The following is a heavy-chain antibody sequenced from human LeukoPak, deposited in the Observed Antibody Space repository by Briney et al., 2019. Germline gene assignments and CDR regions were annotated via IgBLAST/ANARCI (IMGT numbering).Heavy chain of an antibody. D-gene: IGHD2-21*02. V-gene: IGHV4-30-4*01. Sequence: SQTLSLACNVSGGSISSGDKYWSWIRQPPGKGLEWIGYIYYSGSTYYNPSLKSRLTISVDTSENQFSLHLTSVTAADTAVYFCARVTRWAGLDFWGQGTLVTVSS. CDR1: GGSISSGDKY. CDR2: IYYSGST. CDR3: ARVTRWAGLDF. J-gene: IGHJ4*02.